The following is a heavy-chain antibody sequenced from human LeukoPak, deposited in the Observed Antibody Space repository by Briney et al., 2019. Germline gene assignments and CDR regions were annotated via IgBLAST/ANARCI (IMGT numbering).Heavy chain of an antibody. Sequence: PGGSLRLSCAASGFTFSSYGMNWVRQAPGKGLEWVSSISSSSSYIYYADSVKGRFTISRDNAKNSLYLQMNSLRAEDTAVYYCARDQGVVAANRDDAFDIWGQGTMVTVSS. CDR3: ARDQGVVAANRDDAFDI. CDR2: ISSSSSYI. D-gene: IGHD2-15*01. J-gene: IGHJ3*02. CDR1: GFTFSSYG. V-gene: IGHV3-21*01.